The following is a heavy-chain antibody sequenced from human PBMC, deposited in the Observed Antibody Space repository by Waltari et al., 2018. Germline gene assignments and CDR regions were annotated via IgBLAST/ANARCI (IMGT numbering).Heavy chain of an antibody. CDR2: ISYDGSNK. D-gene: IGHD3-22*01. J-gene: IGHJ6*02. Sequence: QVQLVESGGGVVQPGRSLRLSCAASGFHFSSYGMPWVRAAPGTGRVGVAVISYDGSNKYYADSVKGRFTISRDNSKNTLYLQMNSLRAEDTAVYYCAKDEDYDSSGYYEDYGMDVWGQGTTVTVSS. V-gene: IGHV3-30*18. CDR3: AKDEDYDSSGYYEDYGMDV. CDR1: GFHFSSYG.